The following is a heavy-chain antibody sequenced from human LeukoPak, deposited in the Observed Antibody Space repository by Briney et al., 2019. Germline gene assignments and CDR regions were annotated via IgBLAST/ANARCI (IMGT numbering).Heavy chain of an antibody. J-gene: IGHJ3*02. V-gene: IGHV1-2*02. CDR1: GYTFTGYY. D-gene: IGHD1-26*01. Sequence: ASVKVSCKASGYTFTGYYMHWVRQAPGQGLEWMGWINPNSGGTNYAQKFQGRVTMTRDTSINTAYMELSRLRSDDTAVYYCARNLYRGSYWAFDIWGQGTMVTVSS. CDR3: ARNLYRGSYWAFDI. CDR2: INPNSGGT.